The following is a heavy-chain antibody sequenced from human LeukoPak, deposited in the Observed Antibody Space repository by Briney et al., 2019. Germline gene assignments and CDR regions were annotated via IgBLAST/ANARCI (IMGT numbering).Heavy chain of an antibody. CDR1: GFTFSDYW. D-gene: IGHD3-22*01. CDR3: VRDMGYYDKV. J-gene: IGHJ4*02. Sequence: GGSLRLSCAASGFTFSDYWMTWVRQAPGKGLEWVANIKQDGSVKNYVDSVKGRFTISRDNAKNSLFLQMNSLRAEDTAVYYCVRDMGYYDKVWGQGTLVTVSS. CDR2: IKQDGSVK. V-gene: IGHV3-7*01.